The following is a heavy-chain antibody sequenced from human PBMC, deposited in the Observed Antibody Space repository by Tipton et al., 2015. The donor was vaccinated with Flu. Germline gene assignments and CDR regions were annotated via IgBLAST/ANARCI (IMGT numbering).Heavy chain of an antibody. D-gene: IGHD3-10*02. CDR3: ARHTGDSVRGVIDY. CDR2: IYRSGST. J-gene: IGHJ4*02. Sequence: LRLSCAASGFTFNDYAMTWVRQASGKGLEWIGTIYRSGSTYYNPSLKSRLTISVDTSQNQFSLRLSSVTAADTAVYYCARHTGDSVRGVIDYWGQGTLVTVSS. V-gene: IGHV4-38-2*01. CDR1: GFTFNDYA.